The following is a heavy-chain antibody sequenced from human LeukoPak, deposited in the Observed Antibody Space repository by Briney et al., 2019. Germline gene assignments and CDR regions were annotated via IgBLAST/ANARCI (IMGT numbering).Heavy chain of an antibody. V-gene: IGHV5-51*01. D-gene: IGHD1-26*01. Sequence: KLGESLKISCRAFGYSFTRYWIVWVRQMPGKGLEWMGIVYPGDSDTRYSPSFRGQVTISADKSVNTAYLQWGSLRASDTGVYFCARLVGAGEFAEFWGQGTLVTVSS. CDR1: GYSFTRYW. CDR2: VYPGDSDT. J-gene: IGHJ4*02. CDR3: ARLVGAGEFAEF.